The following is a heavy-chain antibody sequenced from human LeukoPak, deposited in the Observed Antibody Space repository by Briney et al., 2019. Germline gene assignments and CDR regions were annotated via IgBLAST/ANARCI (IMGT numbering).Heavy chain of an antibody. CDR3: ASATDCSGGSCYKGDAFDI. CDR1: GGSFSGYY. CDR2: INHSGST. J-gene: IGHJ3*02. D-gene: IGHD2-15*01. V-gene: IGHV4-34*01. Sequence: PSETLSLTCAVYGGSFSGYYWSWIRQPPGKGLEWIGEINHSGSTNYNPSLKSRVTISVDTSKNQFSLKLSSVTAADTAVYYCASATDCSGGSCYKGDAFDIWGQGTMVTVSS.